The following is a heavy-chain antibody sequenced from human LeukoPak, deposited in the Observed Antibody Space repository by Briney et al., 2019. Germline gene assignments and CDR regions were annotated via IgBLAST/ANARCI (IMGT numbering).Heavy chain of an antibody. CDR1: GGSISRNNDY. V-gene: IGHV4-39*01. D-gene: IGHD5-18*01. J-gene: IGHJ5*02. CDR3: ARQAEYIYEPGWFDP. Sequence: SETLSLTCTVSGGSISRNNDYWAWIRQPAGKGLEWIGSMQYSGSTHYNPSLKSRVTISVDTSKKQFSLKVSSVTAAETAVYYCARQAEYIYEPGWFDPWGQGTLVTVSS. CDR2: MQYSGST.